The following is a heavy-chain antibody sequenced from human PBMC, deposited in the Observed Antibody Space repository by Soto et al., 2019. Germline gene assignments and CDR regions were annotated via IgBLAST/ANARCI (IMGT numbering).Heavy chain of an antibody. V-gene: IGHV3-7*01. CDR2: IKGDGSEK. J-gene: IGHJ4*02. CDR3: AAGFPPDF. Sequence: EVHLVESGGGLVQPGGSLTLSCAASGFTFSISWMNWVRQAPGKGLEWVANIKGDGSEKYYVDSVKGRFTISRDNAKNSLYLQMNSVRAEDTAVYYCAAGFPPDFWGQGTLVTVSS. CDR1: GFTFSISW. D-gene: IGHD2-21*01.